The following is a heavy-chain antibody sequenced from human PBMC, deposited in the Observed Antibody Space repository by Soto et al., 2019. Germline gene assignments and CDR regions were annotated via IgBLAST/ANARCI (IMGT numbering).Heavy chain of an antibody. J-gene: IGHJ4*02. D-gene: IGHD3-22*01. CDR1: GGTFSSYA. CDR2: IIPIFGTA. V-gene: IGHV1-69*12. Sequence: QVQLVQSGAEVKKPGSSVKVSCKASGGTFSSYAISWVRQAPGQGLEWMGGIIPIFGTANYAQKFQGRVTITADESTGTGYMGLSRLRSEDTAVYYCAAGNTGDRSGYYPFDYWGQGTLVTVSS. CDR3: AAGNTGDRSGYYPFDY.